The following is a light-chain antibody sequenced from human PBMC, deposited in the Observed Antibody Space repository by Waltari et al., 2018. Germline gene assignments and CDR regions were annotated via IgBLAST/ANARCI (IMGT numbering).Light chain of an antibody. V-gene: IGLV2-14*01. J-gene: IGLJ1*01. CDR3: SSYTSSSTFYV. CDR2: DVS. CDR1: SSDVGGSNY. Sequence: QSALTQPASVSGSPGQSITISCTGTSSDVGGSNYVSWYQQHPGKAPNLMIYDVSKRPSGVSNRFSGSKSGNTASLTISGLQAEDEADYYCSSYTSSSTFYVFGTGTKVTVL.